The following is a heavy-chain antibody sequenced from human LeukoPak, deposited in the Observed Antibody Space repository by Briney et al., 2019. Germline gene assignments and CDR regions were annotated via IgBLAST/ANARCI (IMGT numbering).Heavy chain of an antibody. Sequence: GGSLRLSCAASGFTFSNYAMSWVRQASGKGLEWVSGISGSGGGTYYADSVKGRFTISRDNAKNSLYLQMNSLRAEDTAVYYCAELGITMIGGVWGKGTTVTISS. D-gene: IGHD3-10*02. CDR2: ISGSGGGT. CDR3: AELGITMIGGV. V-gene: IGHV3-23*01. J-gene: IGHJ6*04. CDR1: GFTFSNYA.